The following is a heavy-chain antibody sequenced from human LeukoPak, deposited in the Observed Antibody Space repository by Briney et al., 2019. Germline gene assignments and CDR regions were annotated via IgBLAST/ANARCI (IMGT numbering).Heavy chain of an antibody. V-gene: IGHV1-69*05. CDR1: GGTFSSYA. J-gene: IGHJ4*02. CDR3: ALMVRGVITGDLDY. Sequence: SVKVSCKASGGTFSSYAISWVRQAPGQGLEWVGGIIPIFGTANYAQKFQGRVTITTDESTSTAYMELSSLRSEDTAVYYCALMVRGVITGDLDYWGQGTLVTVSS. D-gene: IGHD3-10*01. CDR2: IIPIFGTA.